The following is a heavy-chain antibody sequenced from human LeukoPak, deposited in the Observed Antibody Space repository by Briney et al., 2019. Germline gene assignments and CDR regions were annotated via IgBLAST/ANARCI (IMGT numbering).Heavy chain of an antibody. J-gene: IGHJ4*02. Sequence: PSETLSLTCAVSTDSFSSHYWTWIRQPPGKGLEWIGYIYYSGSTNYNPSLKSRVTISVDTSKNQFSLKLSSVTAADTAVYYCASSYYGSGSYPYWGQGTLVTVSS. CDR2: IYYSGST. CDR1: TDSFSSHY. V-gene: IGHV4-59*08. CDR3: ASSYYGSGSYPY. D-gene: IGHD3-10*01.